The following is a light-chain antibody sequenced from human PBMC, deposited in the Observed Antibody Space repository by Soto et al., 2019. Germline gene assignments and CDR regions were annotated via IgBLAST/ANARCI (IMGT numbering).Light chain of an antibody. CDR2: DAS. CDR1: QSVGNN. Sequence: ESVMTQSPATLSVSPGEGATLSCRASQSVGNNLAWYQQKPGQAPRLLIYDASIRATGIPARFSGSGSGTDFTLTISSLQSEDFAVYFCQKYNNWPETFGQGTKVEIK. V-gene: IGKV3-15*01. CDR3: QKYNNWPET. J-gene: IGKJ1*01.